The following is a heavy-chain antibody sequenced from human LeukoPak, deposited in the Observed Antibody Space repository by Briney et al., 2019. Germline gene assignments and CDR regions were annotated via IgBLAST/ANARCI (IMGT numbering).Heavy chain of an antibody. Sequence: GGSLRLSCVASGFTFSSNGMHWVRQAPGKGLEWVAHISYDGSSKYNEDSVKGRFTISRDNAKNSLYLQMNSLRAEDTAVYYCAELGITMIGGVWGKGTSVTISS. J-gene: IGHJ6*04. CDR1: GFTFSSNG. D-gene: IGHD3-10*02. CDR2: ISYDGSSK. CDR3: AELGITMIGGV. V-gene: IGHV3-33*05.